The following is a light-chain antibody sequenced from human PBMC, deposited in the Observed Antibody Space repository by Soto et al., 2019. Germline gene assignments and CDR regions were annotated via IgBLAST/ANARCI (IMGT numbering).Light chain of an antibody. Sequence: QSVLTQPPSASGTPGQRVTISCSGSSSNIGSNIVNWYQQLPGTAPKLLIYTDNQRPSGVPDRFSGSKSDTSASLAISGLQSEDEADYYCAAWDDSLNAWLFGGGTKLTVL. J-gene: IGLJ3*02. CDR2: TDN. CDR3: AAWDDSLNAWL. V-gene: IGLV1-44*01. CDR1: SSNIGSNI.